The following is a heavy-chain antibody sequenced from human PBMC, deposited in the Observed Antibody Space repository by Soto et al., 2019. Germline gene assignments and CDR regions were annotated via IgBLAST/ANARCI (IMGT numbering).Heavy chain of an antibody. D-gene: IGHD2-21*02. V-gene: IGHV1-69*12. J-gene: IGHJ6*02. CDR1: GGTFSSYA. CDR3: ASHCGGDCYSRSPPYYYYGMDV. CDR2: IIPIFGTA. Sequence: QVQLVQSGAEVKKPGSSVKVSCKASGGTFSSYAISWVRQAPGQGLEWMGGIIPIFGTADYAQKFQGRVTITADESTSTDYMELCSLRSEDTAVYYCASHCGGDCYSRSPPYYYYGMDVWGQGTTVTVSS.